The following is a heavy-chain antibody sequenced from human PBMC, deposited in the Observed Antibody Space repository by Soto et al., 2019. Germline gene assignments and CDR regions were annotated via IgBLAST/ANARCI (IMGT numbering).Heavy chain of an antibody. V-gene: IGHV3-23*01. CDR3: AKIPTGSGSSKFDY. Sequence: GSLRLSCAASGFTFRTYAMNWVRQAPGKGLEWISAISGSGSFTHYADSVRGRFTISRDNSQNQLYLQMNNLRGDDTAMYYCAKIPTGSGSSKFDYWGQGIQVT. CDR2: ISGSGSFT. D-gene: IGHD3-10*01. J-gene: IGHJ4*02. CDR1: GFTFRTYA.